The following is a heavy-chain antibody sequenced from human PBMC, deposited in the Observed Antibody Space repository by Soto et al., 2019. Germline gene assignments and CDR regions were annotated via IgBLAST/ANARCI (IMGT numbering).Heavy chain of an antibody. CDR3: ASATFTRKGYYEVTDDYSYDF. V-gene: IGHV4-30-2*06. D-gene: IGHD2-21*02. J-gene: IGHJ4*02. CDR2: IYYSGTT. Sequence: SETLTLTCAVSGGSISSGGFSWRWIRQSPGKGLELIGYIYYSGTTYYNPSLKSRVTISVDRSKNEFSLGLSSVTAADTAVYYCASATFTRKGYYEVTDDYSYDFWGQGTRVTVSA. CDR1: GGSISSGGFS.